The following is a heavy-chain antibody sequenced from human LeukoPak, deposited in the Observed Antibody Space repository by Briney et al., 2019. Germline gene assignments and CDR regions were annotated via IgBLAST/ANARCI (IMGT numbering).Heavy chain of an antibody. J-gene: IGHJ4*02. CDR1: GFTFSHFA. Sequence: GGSLRLSCEASGFTFSHFAMHWVRQAPNKGLEWVAVISYDGKRNYYADSVKGRFTLSRDDSKNTVYLQMNRLRAEDTAVYFCVRGAKIRGVIPEGEFDYWGQGTLVSVCS. D-gene: IGHD3-10*01. CDR3: VRGAKIRGVIPEGEFDY. V-gene: IGHV3-30*03. CDR2: ISYDGKRN.